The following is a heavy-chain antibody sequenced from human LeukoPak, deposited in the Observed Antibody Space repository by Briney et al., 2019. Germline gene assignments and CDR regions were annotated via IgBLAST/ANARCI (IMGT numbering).Heavy chain of an antibody. CDR3: ARDLFLGTPDFFDY. J-gene: IGHJ4*02. Sequence: GGSLRLSCAASGFIFSSYPMPWLRQAPGRGLEWVGVISFDGRIKDYADSVKGRFTISRDDSKNTLYVHMNSLRSDDTAVYFCARDLFLGTPDFFDYWGQGTLVTVSS. D-gene: IGHD2-21*01. CDR1: GFIFSSYP. V-gene: IGHV3-30*04. CDR2: ISFDGRIK.